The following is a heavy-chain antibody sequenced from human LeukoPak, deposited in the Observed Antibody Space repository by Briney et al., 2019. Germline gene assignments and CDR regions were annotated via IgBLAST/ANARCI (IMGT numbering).Heavy chain of an antibody. CDR3: ARQGRYMAAAGTPNFDY. J-gene: IGHJ4*02. V-gene: IGHV4-59*08. CDR1: GGSISNYY. CDR2: IYYNGGT. Sequence: SETLSLTCTVSGGSISNYYRSWIRQPPGKGLEWIGYIYYNGGTNYNPSLKSRVTMSVDTSKNQFSLNLSSVTAADTAVYYCARQGRYMAAAGTPNFDYWGQGTLVTVSS. D-gene: IGHD6-13*01.